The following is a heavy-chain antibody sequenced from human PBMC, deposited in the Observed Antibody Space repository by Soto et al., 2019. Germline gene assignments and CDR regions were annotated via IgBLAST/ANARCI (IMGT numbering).Heavy chain of an antibody. CDR2: IIHIFGTA. CDR1: GGTFSSYA. Sequence: QVQLVQSGAEVKKPGSSVQVSCKASGGTFSSYASSWVRQAPGQGREWMGGIIHIFGTANYAQKSQGRVTITADESTSTDYMELSSLRSEDTAVYYCASYPTPNCGGDCPFDYWGQGTLVTVSA. J-gene: IGHJ4*02. D-gene: IGHD2-21*02. V-gene: IGHV1-69*12. CDR3: ASYPTPNCGGDCPFDY.